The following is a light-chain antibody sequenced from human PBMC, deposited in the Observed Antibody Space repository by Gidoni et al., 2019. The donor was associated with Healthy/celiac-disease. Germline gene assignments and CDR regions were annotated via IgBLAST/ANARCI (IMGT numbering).Light chain of an antibody. CDR1: SSDVGGYNY. CDR2: DVS. CDR3: SSYTSSRTVV. J-gene: IGLJ2*01. V-gene: IGLV2-14*01. Sequence: QSPLTPPASVSGSPGQSITISCTGTSSDVGGYNYVSWYQQHPGKAPKLMIYDVSNRPSGVANRFSGSKSGNTASLTISGLQAEDEADDYCSSYTSSRTVVFGGGTKLTVL.